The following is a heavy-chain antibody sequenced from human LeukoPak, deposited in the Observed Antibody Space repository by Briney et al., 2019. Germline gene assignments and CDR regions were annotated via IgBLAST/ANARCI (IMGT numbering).Heavy chain of an antibody. J-gene: IGHJ3*02. CDR2: ISGSGDNT. D-gene: IGHD6-13*01. CDR1: KFTFSSYD. CDR3: AKDRHSASWYINAFHI. V-gene: IGHV3-23*01. Sequence: PGGSLRLSCAASKFTFSSYDMSWVRQAPGKGLEWVSAISGSGDNTYYADSVKGRFTISRDNSKNTPFLHTSSLRAEDTAVYYCAKDRHSASWYINAFHIWGQGTMVTVSS.